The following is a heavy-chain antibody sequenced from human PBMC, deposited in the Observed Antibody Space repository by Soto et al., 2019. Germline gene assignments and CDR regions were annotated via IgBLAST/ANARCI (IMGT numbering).Heavy chain of an antibody. D-gene: IGHD3-22*01. Sequence: QVQLQESGPGLVKPSQTLSLTCTVSGGSISSGGYYWSWIRQHPGKGLEWIGYIYYSGSTYYNPSLKSRVTISVDTSKNQFSLKLSSVTAADTAVYYCARVLPITMIVVPPGWFDPWGQGTLVTVSS. CDR2: IYYSGST. CDR1: GGSISSGGYY. CDR3: ARVLPITMIVVPPGWFDP. V-gene: IGHV4-31*03. J-gene: IGHJ5*02.